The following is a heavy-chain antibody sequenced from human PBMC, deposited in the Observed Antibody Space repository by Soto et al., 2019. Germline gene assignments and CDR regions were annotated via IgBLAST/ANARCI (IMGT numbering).Heavy chain of an antibody. CDR3: ARGGHVVVVTAALDY. Sequence: QVQLMQSGAEVKKPGASVKVSCKASGDTFTDYYIHWVRQAPGQGLEWMGTVNPSGGHTTYAQHLLGRVTMTRDTYTSTLYMELTSLTSDDTAIYSCARGGHVVVVTAALDYWGQGTLVTVSS. V-gene: IGHV1-46*01. CDR2: VNPSGGHT. D-gene: IGHD2-21*02. CDR1: GDTFTDYY. J-gene: IGHJ4*02.